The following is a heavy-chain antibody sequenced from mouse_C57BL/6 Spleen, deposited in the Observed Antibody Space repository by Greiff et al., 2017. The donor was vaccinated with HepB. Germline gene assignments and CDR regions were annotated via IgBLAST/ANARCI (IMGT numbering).Heavy chain of an antibody. Sequence: VKLVESGAELARPGASVKMSCKASGYTFTSYTMHWVKQRPGQGLEWIGYINPSSGYTKYNQKFKDKATLTADKSSSTAYMQLSSLTSEDSAVYYCASTVVATGYFDVWGTGTTVTVSS. CDR3: ASTVVATGYFDV. CDR2: INPSSGYT. D-gene: IGHD1-1*01. J-gene: IGHJ1*03. V-gene: IGHV1-4*01. CDR1: GYTFTSYT.